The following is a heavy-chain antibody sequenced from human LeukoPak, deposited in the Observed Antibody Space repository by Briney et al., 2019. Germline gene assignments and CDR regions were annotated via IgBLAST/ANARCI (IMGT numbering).Heavy chain of an antibody. CDR2: INLDGSEK. CDR3: ARGITSGPRRYDVRNFDY. D-gene: IGHD5-12*01. Sequence: GGSLRLSCAASGFIFSSSWMSWVRQAPGKGLEWVANINLDGSEKYYVDSVKGRFTISRDNAKNSLYLHMNSLRAEDTAVYYCARGITSGPRRYDVRNFDYWGQGILVTVSS. CDR1: GFIFSSSW. V-gene: IGHV3-7*01. J-gene: IGHJ4*02.